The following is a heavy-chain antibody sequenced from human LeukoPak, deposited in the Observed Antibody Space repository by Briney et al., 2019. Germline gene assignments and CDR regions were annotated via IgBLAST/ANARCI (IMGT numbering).Heavy chain of an antibody. CDR1: GFIFSSYG. J-gene: IGHJ4*02. CDR3: AKATSVTTLFDY. V-gene: IGHV3-23*01. D-gene: IGHD4-17*01. CDR2: ISGSGSGGST. Sequence: GGPLRLSCAASGFIFSSYGMTGVRQAPGKGLEWVSAISGSGSGGSTYYADSVKGRFTISRDNSKNTLYLQMNSLRVEDTAVYYCAKATSVTTLFDYWGQGTLVTVSS.